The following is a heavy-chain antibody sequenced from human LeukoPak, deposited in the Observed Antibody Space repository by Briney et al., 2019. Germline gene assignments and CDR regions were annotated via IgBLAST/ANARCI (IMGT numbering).Heavy chain of an antibody. CDR3: AGRRVLDASFDY. CDR1: GFTFSSYG. V-gene: IGHV3-30*02. Sequence: NPGGSLRLSCAASGFTFSSYGMHWVRQAPGKGLEWVAFIRYDGSNKYYADSVKGRFTISRDNSKNTLYLQMNSLRAEDTAVYYCAGRRVLDASFDYWGQGTLVTVSS. CDR2: IRYDGSNK. D-gene: IGHD3-16*01. J-gene: IGHJ4*02.